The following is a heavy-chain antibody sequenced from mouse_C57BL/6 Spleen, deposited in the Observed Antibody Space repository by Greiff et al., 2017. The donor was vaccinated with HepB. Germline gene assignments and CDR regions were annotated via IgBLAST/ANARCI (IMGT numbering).Heavy chain of an antibody. CDR2: ISSGSSTI. CDR3: AREDYEYVGAMDY. Sequence: EVKLMESGGGLVKPGGSLKLSCAASGFTFSDYGMHWVRQAPEKGLEWVAYISSGSSTIYYADTVKGRFTISRDNAKNTLFLQMTSLRSEDTAMYYCAREDYEYVGAMDYWGQGTSVTVSS. CDR1: GFTFSDYG. V-gene: IGHV5-17*01. D-gene: IGHD2-4*01. J-gene: IGHJ4*01.